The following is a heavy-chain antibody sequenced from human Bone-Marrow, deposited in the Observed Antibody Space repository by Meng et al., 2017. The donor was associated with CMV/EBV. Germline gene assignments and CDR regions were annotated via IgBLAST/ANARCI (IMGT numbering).Heavy chain of an antibody. CDR2: IYPDDSDT. CDR1: RYSFITSY. Sequence: GESLKISCKSSRYSFITSYIAWVRQMPGKGLEWMGIIYPDDSDTTYSPSFQGQVTMSVDKSLNAAYLQWSSLTATDTATYYCAKHSTSTGIDHWGQGTQVTVSS. V-gene: IGHV5-51*01. D-gene: IGHD3-10*01. J-gene: IGHJ4*02. CDR3: AKHSTSTGIDH.